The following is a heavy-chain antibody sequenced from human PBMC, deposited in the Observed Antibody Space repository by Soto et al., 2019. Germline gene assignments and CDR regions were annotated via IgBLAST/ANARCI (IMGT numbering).Heavy chain of an antibody. CDR2: IYYSGST. CDR3: ARQAYSSSWGHDY. CDR1: GGSISSYY. Sequence: PSETLSLTCTVSGGSISSYYWSWIRQPPGKGLEWIGYIYYSGSTNYNPSLKSRVTISVDTSKNQFSLKLSSVTAADTAVYYCARQAYSSSWGHDYWGQGTLVTVSS. J-gene: IGHJ4*02. D-gene: IGHD6-13*01. V-gene: IGHV4-59*08.